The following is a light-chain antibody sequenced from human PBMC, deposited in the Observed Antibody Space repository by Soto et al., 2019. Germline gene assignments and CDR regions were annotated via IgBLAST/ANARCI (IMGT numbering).Light chain of an antibody. CDR2: DVT. V-gene: IGLV2-14*03. J-gene: IGLJ1*01. CDR1: ASDVGGFNY. Sequence: QSALTQPASVSGSPGQSITISCTGTASDVGGFNYVSWYQQHPGKAPRLIIYDVTNRPSGVSIRFSGSKSGNTASLAISGLQAVDGADYYCSLYTGSNTHVFGTGTKLTVL. CDR3: SLYTGSNTHV.